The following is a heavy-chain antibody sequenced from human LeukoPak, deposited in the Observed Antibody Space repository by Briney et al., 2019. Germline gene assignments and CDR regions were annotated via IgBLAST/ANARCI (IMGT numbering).Heavy chain of an antibody. CDR2: IHYSGST. D-gene: IGHD2-15*01. Sequence: SSETLSLTCTVSGGSISSSNYYWGWIRQPPGKGLEWIGSIHYSGSTYYNPSLESRVTISVDTSKNQFSLKLSSVTAADTAVYYCARSSLGYCSGGSCYGNYYYYYMDVWGKGTTVTISS. CDR1: GGSISSSNYY. V-gene: IGHV4-39*07. J-gene: IGHJ6*03. CDR3: ARSSLGYCSGGSCYGNYYYYYMDV.